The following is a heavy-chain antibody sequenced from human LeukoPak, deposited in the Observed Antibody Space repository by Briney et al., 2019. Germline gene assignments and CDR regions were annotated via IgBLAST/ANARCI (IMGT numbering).Heavy chain of an antibody. V-gene: IGHV3-74*01. CDR2: INGYGSST. CDR1: GFTFSSYA. J-gene: IGHJ4*02. D-gene: IGHD5-18*01. CDR3: ARDAPGNTALDY. Sequence: TGGSLRLSCAASGFTFSSYAMHWVRQAPGKGLVWVSRINGYGSSTDFADSVKGRFTISRDNAKNTLYLQMNSLRAEDTAVYYCARDAPGNTALDYWGQGTLVTVSS.